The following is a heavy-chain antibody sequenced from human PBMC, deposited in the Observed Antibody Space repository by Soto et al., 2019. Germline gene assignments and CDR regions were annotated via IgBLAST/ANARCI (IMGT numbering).Heavy chain of an antibody. Sequence: EVQLVDSGGGLVQPGGSLRLSCAASGFIFSNYVMSWVRQAPGKGLEWVSSISDSGGTSYYADSVKGRFTISRDNSKNTLYLQMNSLRAEDTAIYYCAKRPRALLTFGYWGQGTLVTVSS. CDR3: AKRPRALLTFGY. CDR2: ISDSGGTS. V-gene: IGHV3-23*04. CDR1: GFIFSNYV. J-gene: IGHJ4*02. D-gene: IGHD1-26*01.